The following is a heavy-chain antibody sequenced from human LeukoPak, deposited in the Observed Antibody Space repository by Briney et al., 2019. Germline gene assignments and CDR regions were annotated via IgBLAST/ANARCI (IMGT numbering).Heavy chain of an antibody. CDR1: GYIFTSYW. J-gene: IGHJ4*02. Sequence: KLGASLQISCKGSGYIFTSYWIGWGRQLPGKGLEWMGIIYPGDSDTRYSPSFQGQVTISADKSISTAYLQWSSLNASDTAMYYCARHSRGYSGYDNWGRGTLVTVSS. D-gene: IGHD5-12*01. CDR2: IYPGDSDT. CDR3: ARHSRGYSGYDN. V-gene: IGHV5-51*01.